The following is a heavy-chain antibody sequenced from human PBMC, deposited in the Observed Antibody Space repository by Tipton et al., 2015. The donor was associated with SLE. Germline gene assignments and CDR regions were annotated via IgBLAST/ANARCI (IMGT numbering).Heavy chain of an antibody. CDR3: ARQRIWTVRDAFDI. J-gene: IGHJ3*02. D-gene: IGHD3/OR15-3a*01. Sequence: VQLVQSGAEVKKPGESLKISCDVSRHTFASYWIGWVRQRPEKGLDLMGIIYPGDSSTRYSPSFQGQVTMSADKSINTAYLQLSRLKASDTAMYYCARQRIWTVRDAFDIWGQGTMVTVSS. CDR2: IYPGDSST. CDR1: RHTFASYW. V-gene: IGHV5-51*01.